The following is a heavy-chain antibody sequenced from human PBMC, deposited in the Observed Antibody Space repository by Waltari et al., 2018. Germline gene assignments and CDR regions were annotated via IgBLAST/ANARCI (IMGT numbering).Heavy chain of an antibody. CDR1: GFSISRGSY. D-gene: IGHD1-1*01. CDR2: CYRSESP. J-gene: IGHJ5*02. V-gene: IGHV4-38-2*01. CDR3: GRANFQTLGWFEA. Sequence: QVQLRESGPGLVRPSETLSPTCDVSGFSISRGSYLAWFRLPPGGGLGWIGMCYRSESPYFRPSLRGRARISVDTSKNQFSLSLVSVTAADTAVYYCGRANFQTLGWFEAWGQGLRVIVTS.